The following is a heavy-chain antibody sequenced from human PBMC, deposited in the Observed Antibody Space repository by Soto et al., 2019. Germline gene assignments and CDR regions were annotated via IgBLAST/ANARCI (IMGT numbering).Heavy chain of an antibody. CDR2: IKKDESKK. J-gene: IGHJ3*01. V-gene: IGHV3-7*05. CDR3: ARDVSPGSSSWYFDAFDL. Sequence: EERLVESGGGLVQPGGSLRLSCAASGFTFSSYWMTWVRQAPGKGLEWVANIKKDESKKSYLDSVRGRFTISGDNAKNSLYLQMDSLTAEDTALYYCARDVSPGSSSWYFDAFDLWGQGTMVTVSS. D-gene: IGHD6-13*01. CDR1: GFTFSSYW.